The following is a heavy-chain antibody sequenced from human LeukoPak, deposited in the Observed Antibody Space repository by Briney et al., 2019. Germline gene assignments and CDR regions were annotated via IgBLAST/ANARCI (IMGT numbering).Heavy chain of an antibody. CDR1: GFTFSSYA. D-gene: IGHD3-16*01. V-gene: IGHV3-23*01. CDR3: GKDMGEDGSDYLDY. J-gene: IGHJ4*02. CDR2: ISGSGGST. Sequence: QPGGSLRLSCAASGFTFSSYAMSWVRQAPGKGLEWVSAISGSGGSTYYADSVKGRFTISRDNSKNTVYLQMNNLRAEDTAVYYCGKDMGEDGSDYLDYWGQGTLVTVSS.